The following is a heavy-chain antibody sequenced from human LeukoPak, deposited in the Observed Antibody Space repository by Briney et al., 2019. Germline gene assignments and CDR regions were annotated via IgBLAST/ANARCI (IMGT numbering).Heavy chain of an antibody. J-gene: IGHJ4*02. Sequence: GGCLRLSCAASGFTFSSYGMHWGRQAPGKGLEWVAVISYDGSNKYYADSVKGRFTISRDNSKNTLYLQMNSLRAEDTAVYYCANGGTYYYDSSGSKWGFDYCGQRALFTVSS. D-gene: IGHD3-22*01. CDR1: GFTFSSYG. V-gene: IGHV3-30*18. CDR2: ISYDGSNK. CDR3: ANGGTYYYDSSGSKWGFDY.